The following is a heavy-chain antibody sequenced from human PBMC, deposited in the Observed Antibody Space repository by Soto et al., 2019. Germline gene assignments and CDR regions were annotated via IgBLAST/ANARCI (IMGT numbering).Heavy chain of an antibody. J-gene: IGHJ6*02. Sequence: ASVKFSCKTSGYTFLSYGIAWVRQAPGQGPEWMGLINASSGRARYAQNFQGRVTMTSDTSTSIVYMEMSSLKSEDTAVYYCARDHNFGFILYAMDVWGQGTTVTVSS. D-gene: IGHD2-15*01. V-gene: IGHV1-18*04. CDR2: INASSGRA. CDR3: ARDHNFGFILYAMDV. CDR1: GYTFLSYG.